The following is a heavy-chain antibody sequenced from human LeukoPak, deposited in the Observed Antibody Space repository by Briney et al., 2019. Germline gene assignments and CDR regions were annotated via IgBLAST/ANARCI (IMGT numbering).Heavy chain of an antibody. CDR1: GAHFTTFW. Sequence: GESLKISCKVSGAHFTTFWIGWVRQMPGKGLEGMGWISAYNGNTNYAQKLQGRVTMTTDTSTSTAYMELRSLRSDDTAVYYCARVHIVVVTAIGFDYWGQGTLVTVSS. J-gene: IGHJ4*02. CDR3: ARVHIVVVTAIGFDY. CDR2: ISAYNGNT. D-gene: IGHD2-21*02. V-gene: IGHV1-18*04.